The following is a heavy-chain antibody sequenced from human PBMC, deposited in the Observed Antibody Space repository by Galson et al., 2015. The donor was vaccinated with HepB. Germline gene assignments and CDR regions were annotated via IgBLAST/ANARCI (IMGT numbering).Heavy chain of an antibody. CDR2: ISGSGGST. CDR3: AKESGILGITMIVVVTPPDY. D-gene: IGHD3-22*01. J-gene: IGHJ4*02. V-gene: IGHV3-23*01. Sequence: SLRLSCAASGFTFSSYAMSWVRQAPGKGLEWVSAISGSGGSTYYADSVKGRFTISRDNSKNTLYLQMNSLRAEDTAVYYCAKESGILGITMIVVVTPPDYWGQGTLVTVSS. CDR1: GFTFSSYA.